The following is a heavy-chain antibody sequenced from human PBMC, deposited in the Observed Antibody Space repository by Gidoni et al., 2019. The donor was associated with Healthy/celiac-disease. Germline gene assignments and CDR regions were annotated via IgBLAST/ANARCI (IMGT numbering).Heavy chain of an antibody. CDR3: ARGHSSGYGSLEPRNWFDP. Sequence: HVQLQESGTGLVKPSETLSLTCTVSGGSISSYYWSWIRQPPGKGLAWIGYIYYSGSTNYNPSLKSRVTISGDTSKNQFSLKLSSVTAADTAVYYCARGHSSGYGSLEPRNWFDPWGQGTLVTVSS. CDR2: IYYSGST. V-gene: IGHV4-59*01. D-gene: IGHD3-22*01. J-gene: IGHJ5*02. CDR1: GGSISSYY.